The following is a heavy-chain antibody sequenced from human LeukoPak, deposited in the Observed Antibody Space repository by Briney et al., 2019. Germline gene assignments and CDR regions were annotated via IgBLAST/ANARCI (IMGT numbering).Heavy chain of an antibody. Sequence: GGSLRLSCAASGFTFSSYSMNWVRQAPGKGLEWVSSISSSSSYIYYADSVKGRFTISRDNAKNSLYLQMNSLRAEDTAVYYCARDRTSYYYGSGSYSRGLPLDYWGQGTLVTVSS. J-gene: IGHJ4*02. V-gene: IGHV3-21*01. CDR1: GFTFSSYS. CDR2: ISSSSSYI. D-gene: IGHD3-10*01. CDR3: ARDRTSYYYGSGSYSRGLPLDY.